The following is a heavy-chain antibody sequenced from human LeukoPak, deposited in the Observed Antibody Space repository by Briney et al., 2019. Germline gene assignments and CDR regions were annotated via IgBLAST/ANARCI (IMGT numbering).Heavy chain of an antibody. V-gene: IGHV5-51*01. CDR3: RRRQNTFGWNY. CDR1: GHSFTSYW. D-gene: IGHD5-18*01. J-gene: IGHJ4*02. Sequence: GESLKISCKGSGHSFTSYWIGWVRQMPGKGLEWMGIIYPGDSDTRYSPSFQGQVTISADKSISTAYLQWSSLKASDTAMFYWRRRQNTFGWNYWGKETLVTVSS. CDR2: IYPGDSDT.